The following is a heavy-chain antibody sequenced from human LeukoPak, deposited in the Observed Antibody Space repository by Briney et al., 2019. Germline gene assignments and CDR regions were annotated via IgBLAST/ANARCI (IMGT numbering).Heavy chain of an antibody. Sequence: ASVKVSCKASGYTFTGYYMHWVRQAPGQGLEWMGWINPNSGGTNYAQKFQGRVTMTRDTSISTAYMELSRLRSDDTAVYYCARSLLGKYYYDSSGSHGWAFDIWGQGTMVTVSS. V-gene: IGHV1-2*02. CDR2: INPNSGGT. J-gene: IGHJ3*02. CDR3: ARSLLGKYYYDSSGSHGWAFDI. CDR1: GYTFTGYY. D-gene: IGHD3-22*01.